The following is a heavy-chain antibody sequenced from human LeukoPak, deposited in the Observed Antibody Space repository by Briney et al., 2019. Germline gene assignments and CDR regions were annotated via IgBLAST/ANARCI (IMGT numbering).Heavy chain of an antibody. J-gene: IGHJ4*02. D-gene: IGHD2-2*01. CDR3: ARDPLGYCSSTSCYWERYFDY. Sequence: GGSLRLSCAASGFTFSSYSMNWVRQAPGKGLEWVANIKQDGSEKYYVDSVKGRFTISRDNAKNSLYLQMNSLRAEDTAVYYCARDPLGYCSSTSCYWERYFDYWGQGTLVTVSS. V-gene: IGHV3-7*01. CDR1: GFTFSSYS. CDR2: IKQDGSEK.